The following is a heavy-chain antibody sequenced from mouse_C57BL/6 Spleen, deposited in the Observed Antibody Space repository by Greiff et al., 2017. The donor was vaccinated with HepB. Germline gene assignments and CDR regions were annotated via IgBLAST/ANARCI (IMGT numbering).Heavy chain of an antibody. CDR1: GYSFTGYF. D-gene: IGHD3-2*02. V-gene: IGHV1-20*01. J-gene: IGHJ4*01. Sequence: EVKLMESGPELVKPGDSVKISCKASGYSFTGYFMNWVMQSHGKSLEWIGRINPYNGDTFYNQKFKGKATLTVDKSSSTAHMELRSLTSEDSAVYYCARHEGSSGLYYAMDYWGQGTSVTVSS. CDR3: ARHEGSSGLYYAMDY. CDR2: INPYNGDT.